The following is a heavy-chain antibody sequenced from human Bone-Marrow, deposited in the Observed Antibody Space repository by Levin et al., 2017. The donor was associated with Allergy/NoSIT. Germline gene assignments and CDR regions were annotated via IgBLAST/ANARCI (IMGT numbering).Heavy chain of an antibody. CDR1: VGSISSSDYY. CDR2: IYYSGST. CDR3: ARLGWGDAFDI. Sequence: SETLSLTCTVSVGSISSSDYYWGWIRQPPGKGLEWIGNIYYSGSTHYNPSLQSRVTISVDTSKNQFSLKLTSVTAADTAFYYCARLGWGDAFDIWGQGTMVTVSS. D-gene: IGHD3-16*01. V-gene: IGHV4-39*01. J-gene: IGHJ3*02.